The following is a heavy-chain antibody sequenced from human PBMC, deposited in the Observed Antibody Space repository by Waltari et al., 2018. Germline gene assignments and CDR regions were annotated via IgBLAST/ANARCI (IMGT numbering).Heavy chain of an antibody. CDR3: ARGPRQAGTSSWIFDY. V-gene: IGHV4-4*07. CDR2: VQSSGSY. J-gene: IGHJ4*02. CDR1: GDSISSSY. Sequence: QVQLQESGPGLLKPSETLSLTCNVSGDSISSSYWSWIRQPAGNGLEWIGRVQSSGSYNYNTSLTSRVTMSVDTSKNQFSLKLTSVTAADTAMYFCARGPRQAGTSSWIFDYWGQGILVTVSS. D-gene: IGHD6-13*01.